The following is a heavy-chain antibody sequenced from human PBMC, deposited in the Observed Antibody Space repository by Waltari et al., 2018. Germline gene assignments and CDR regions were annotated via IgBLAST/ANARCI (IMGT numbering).Heavy chain of an antibody. CDR1: GFTFSRSW. V-gene: IGHV3-7*01. CDR2: INYDGSQK. J-gene: IGHJ4*02. D-gene: IGHD2-2*01. CDR3: AKSRGFEY. Sequence: EVQLVESGGGLVQLGGSPRLSCEAAGFTFSRSWMSWGRQTPGKGLEWVANINYDGSQKYYVDSVKGRFTISRDNAKNSVYLQMNSLRVDDTAMYYCAKSRGFEYWGQGTLITVSS.